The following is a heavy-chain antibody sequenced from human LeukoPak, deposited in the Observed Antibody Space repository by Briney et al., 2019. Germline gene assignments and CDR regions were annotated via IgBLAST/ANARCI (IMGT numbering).Heavy chain of an antibody. CDR3: ARDGEGYCSSTSCPDAFDI. D-gene: IGHD2-2*01. Sequence: GGSLRLSCAASGFTVSSNYMSWVRQAPGKGLEWVSVIYSGGSTYYADSVKGRFTISRDNSKNTLYLQMNSLRAEDTAVYYCARDGEGYCSSTSCPDAFDIWGQGTMVTVSS. CDR2: IYSGGST. J-gene: IGHJ3*02. CDR1: GFTVSSNY. V-gene: IGHV3-66*01.